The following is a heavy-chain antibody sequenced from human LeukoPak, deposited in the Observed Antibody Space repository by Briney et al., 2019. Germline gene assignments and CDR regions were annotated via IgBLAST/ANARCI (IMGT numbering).Heavy chain of an antibody. CDR3: ARTTSFTASSYDC. CDR1: GYTFTNYH. D-gene: IGHD2-2*01. CDR2: MSPNTGDS. V-gene: IGHV1-8*03. Sequence: VASVKVSCKASGYTFTNYHINWVRQATGQGLEWMGWMSPNTGDSGYAQKFQGRVTITRDTSISTSYMELRSLRSDDTAVYFCARTTSFTASSYDCWGQGTLVTVSS. J-gene: IGHJ4*02.